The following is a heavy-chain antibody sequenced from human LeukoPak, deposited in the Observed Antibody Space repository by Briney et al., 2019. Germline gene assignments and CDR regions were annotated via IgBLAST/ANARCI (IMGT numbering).Heavy chain of an antibody. Sequence: QPGGSLRLSCAASGFTFSSYEMNWVRQAPGKGLEWVSYISSSGSTIYYADSVKGRFTISRDNAKNSLYLQMNSLRAEDTAVYYCAILDIVVVPAAIPVNWFDPWGQGTLVTVS. J-gene: IGHJ5*02. V-gene: IGHV3-48*03. CDR1: GFTFSSYE. D-gene: IGHD2-2*02. CDR3: AILDIVVVPAAIPVNWFDP. CDR2: ISSSGSTI.